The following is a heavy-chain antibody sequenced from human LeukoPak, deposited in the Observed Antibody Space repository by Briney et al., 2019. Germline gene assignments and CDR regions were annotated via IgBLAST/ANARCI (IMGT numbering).Heavy chain of an antibody. CDR1: GFAFSSYA. D-gene: IGHD6-13*01. V-gene: IGHV3-23*01. Sequence: GGSLRLSCAASGFAFSSYAMSWVRQAPGKGLEWVASIRSSGTNTYYVDSVKGRFTISRDNSEKTLSLQMNSLRAEDTAVYYCAKEEVAAAGYHFQHWGQGTLVTVSS. J-gene: IGHJ1*01. CDR3: AKEEVAAAGYHFQH. CDR2: IRSSGTNT.